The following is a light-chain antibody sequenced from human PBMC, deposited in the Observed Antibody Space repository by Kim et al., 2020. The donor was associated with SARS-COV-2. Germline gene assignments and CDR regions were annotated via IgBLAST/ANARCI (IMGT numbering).Light chain of an antibody. J-gene: IGKJ1*01. CDR3: QHRQT. CDR2: DGS. V-gene: IGKV1-5*01. CDR1: QSVSRW. Sequence: DIQMTQSPSTLSASVGDRVTLTCRASQSVSRWLAWYQQKPGKAPELLIYDGSNLQSGVPSRFSGSGSGTEFTLTISSLQPDDFAIYYCQHRQTFGQGTKVEIK.